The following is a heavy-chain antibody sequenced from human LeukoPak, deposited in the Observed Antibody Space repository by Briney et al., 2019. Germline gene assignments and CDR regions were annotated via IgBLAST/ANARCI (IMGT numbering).Heavy chain of an antibody. Sequence: PGGSLRLSCAASGFTFSSYAMCWVRQAPGKGLEWVSAISGSGGSTYYADSVKGRFTISRDNSKNTLYLQMNSLRAEDTAVYYCAKAYCGGDCYSDYYYYMDVWGKGTTVTVSS. J-gene: IGHJ6*03. D-gene: IGHD2-21*02. CDR1: GFTFSSYA. CDR3: AKAYCGGDCYSDYYYYMDV. V-gene: IGHV3-23*01. CDR2: ISGSGGST.